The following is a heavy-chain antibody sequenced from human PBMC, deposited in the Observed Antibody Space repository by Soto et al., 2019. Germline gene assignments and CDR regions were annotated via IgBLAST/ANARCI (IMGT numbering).Heavy chain of an antibody. V-gene: IGHV3-30*18. CDR3: AKRAIGYCSGGSCPYYGMDV. J-gene: IGHJ6*02. CDR2: ISYDGSNK. D-gene: IGHD2-15*01. Sequence: PGGSLRLSCAASGFTFSSYGMHWVRQAPGKGLEWVAVISYDGSNKYYTDSVKGRFTISRDNSKNTLYLQMNSLRAEDTAVYYCAKRAIGYCSGGSCPYYGMDVWGQGTTVTVS. CDR1: GFTFSSYG.